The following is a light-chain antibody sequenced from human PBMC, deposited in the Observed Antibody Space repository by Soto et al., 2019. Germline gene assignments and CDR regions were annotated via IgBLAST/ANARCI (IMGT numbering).Light chain of an antibody. CDR3: QQYGTPPWT. J-gene: IGKJ1*01. CDR1: QSVSNNY. V-gene: IGKV3-20*01. CDR2: AGS. Sequence: EIVLTQSPGTLSLSPGERATLSCRASQSVSNNYLAWYQQKPGQAPRLLIYAGSNRARGIPDRFGGGGSGKDFPLPVSRLEPEDFAVYYCQQYGTPPWTFGQGTKV.